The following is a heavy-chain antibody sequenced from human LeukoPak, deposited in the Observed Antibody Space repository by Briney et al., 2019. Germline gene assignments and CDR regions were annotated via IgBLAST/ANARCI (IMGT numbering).Heavy chain of an antibody. D-gene: IGHD1-1*01. CDR3: AKASCVSNADAVL. CDR2: LRGNGDT. CDR1: GFTFSSYA. Sequence: GGTLTLSCAASGFTFSSYAMSWVRKAPARGLEWLSRLRGNGDTFYADSVNGRFTLSRDDSSSTVYLQLNNLRLDHTAVYYCAKASCVSNADAVLWGQGTVVTVSS. J-gene: IGHJ4*02. V-gene: IGHV3-23*01.